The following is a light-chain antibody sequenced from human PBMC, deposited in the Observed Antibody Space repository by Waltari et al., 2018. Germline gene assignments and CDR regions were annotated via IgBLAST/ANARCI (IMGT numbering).Light chain of an antibody. CDR1: QSVSSN. V-gene: IGKV3-15*01. CDR2: GAS. CDR3: QQYNNWPWWT. J-gene: IGKJ1*01. Sequence: EIVMTQSPATLSVSPGERATLSCRASQSVSSNLAWYQQNPGQAPRPLIYGASTRATGIPARFSGSGSGTEFTLTISSLQSEDFAVYYCQQYNNWPWWTFGQGTKVEIK.